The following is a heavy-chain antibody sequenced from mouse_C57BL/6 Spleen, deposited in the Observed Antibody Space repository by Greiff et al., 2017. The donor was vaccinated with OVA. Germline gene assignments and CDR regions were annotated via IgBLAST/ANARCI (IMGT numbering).Heavy chain of an antibody. CDR1: GYTFTSYW. Sequence: QVQLQQPGAELVRPGSSVKLSCKASGYTFTSYWMHWVKQRPIQGLEWIGNIDPSDSETHYNQKFKDKATLTVDKSSSTAYMQLSSLTSEDSAVYYCAGLERGARAWFAYWGQGTLVTVSA. CDR3: AGLERGARAWFAY. J-gene: IGHJ3*01. V-gene: IGHV1-52*01. CDR2: IDPSDSET.